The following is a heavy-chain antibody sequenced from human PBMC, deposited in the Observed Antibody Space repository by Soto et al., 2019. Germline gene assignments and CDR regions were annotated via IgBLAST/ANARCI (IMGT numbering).Heavy chain of an antibody. D-gene: IGHD3-10*01. CDR1: GYTFTNYA. V-gene: IGHV1-18*01. CDR2: ISAYNGNT. CDR3: ARDREYYYGSADGMDV. Sequence: ASVKVSCKASGYTFTNYAMSWVRQAPGQGLEWMGWISAYNGNTNYAQKFQGRVTMTTDTSTSTAYMELRSLRSDDTAVYYCARDREYYYGSADGMDVWGQGLQVTLSS. J-gene: IGHJ6*02.